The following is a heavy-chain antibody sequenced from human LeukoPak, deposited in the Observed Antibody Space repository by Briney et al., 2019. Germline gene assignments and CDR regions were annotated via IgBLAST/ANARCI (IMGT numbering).Heavy chain of an antibody. J-gene: IGHJ5*02. D-gene: IGHD2-2*01. CDR1: GDSVSSNSVT. CDR3: ARRLTQYDCFDP. CDR2: TYYRSTWYN. V-gene: IGHV6-1*01. Sequence: SQTLSLTCAISGDSVSSNSVTWNWIRQSPSRGLEWLGRTYYRSTWYNDYAVSVRGRITVNPDTSKNQFSLHLNSVTPEDTAVYYCARRLTQYDCFDPWGRGILVTVSS.